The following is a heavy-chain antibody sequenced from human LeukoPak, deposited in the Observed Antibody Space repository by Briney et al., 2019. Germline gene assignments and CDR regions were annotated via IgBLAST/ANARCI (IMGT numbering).Heavy chain of an antibody. D-gene: IGHD3-10*01. J-gene: IGHJ4*02. CDR1: GVSLSNYA. CDR2: ISYDGSKT. CDR3: ARDRVYGSGSSDC. V-gene: IGHV3-30*04. Sequence: GGSLRLSCAPSGVSLSNYALDWVRQAPGKGLEWVAAISYDGSKTYYTDSVKGRFTISRDNAKNTLYLQMNSLRAEDTAVYYCARDRVYGSGSSDCWGQGTLVTVSS.